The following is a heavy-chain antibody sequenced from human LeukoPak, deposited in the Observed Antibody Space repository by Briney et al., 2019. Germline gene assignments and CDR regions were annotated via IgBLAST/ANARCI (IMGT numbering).Heavy chain of an antibody. D-gene: IGHD3-10*01. CDR3: ARRITMVRGVTYNWFDP. J-gene: IGHJ5*02. Sequence: GASVKVSCKASGYTFTGYYMHWVRQAPGQGLEWMGWMNPNSGNTGYAQKFQGRVTMTRNTSISTAYMELSSLRSEDTAVYYCARRITMVRGVTYNWFDPWGQGTLVTVSS. CDR2: MNPNSGNT. CDR1: GYTFTGYY. V-gene: IGHV1-8*02.